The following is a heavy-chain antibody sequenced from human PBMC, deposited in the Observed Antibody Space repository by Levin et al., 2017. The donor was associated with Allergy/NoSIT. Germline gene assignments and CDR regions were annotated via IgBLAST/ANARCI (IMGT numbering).Heavy chain of an antibody. V-gene: IGHV3-23*01. Sequence: PGGSLRLSCAASGFTFSSYAMSWVRQAPGKGLEWVSAISGSGGSTYYADSVKGRFTISRDNSKNTLYLQMNSLRPADTAVYYCAKASGYSYGYDYWGQGTLVTVSS. CDR2: ISGSGGST. D-gene: IGHD5-18*01. CDR3: AKASGYSYGYDY. J-gene: IGHJ4*01. CDR1: GFTFSSYA.